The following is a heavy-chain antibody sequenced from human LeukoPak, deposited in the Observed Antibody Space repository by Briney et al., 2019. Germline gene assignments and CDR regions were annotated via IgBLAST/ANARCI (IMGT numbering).Heavy chain of an antibody. CDR3: ARGRTYYDILTGPPFDY. CDR2: IIPIFGTA. Sequence: ASVKVSCKASGGTFSSYAISWVRQAPGQGLEWMGGIIPIFGTANYAQKFQGRVTITADKSTSTAYMELSSLRSEDTAVYYCARGRTYYDILTGPPFDYWGQGTLVTVSS. V-gene: IGHV1-69*06. CDR1: GGTFSSYA. D-gene: IGHD3-9*01. J-gene: IGHJ4*02.